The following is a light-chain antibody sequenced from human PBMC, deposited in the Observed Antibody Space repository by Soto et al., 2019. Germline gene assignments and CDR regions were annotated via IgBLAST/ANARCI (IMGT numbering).Light chain of an antibody. CDR1: SSDVGGYDY. Sequence: QSALAQPASASGSPGQSVTISCTGTSSDVGGYDYVSWYQQHPGKAPKLMIYEVTIRPSGVSDRFSGSKSGNTASLTVSGLQAEDEADYYSSSYTGGNPSYVFGTGTKLTVL. CDR2: EVT. CDR3: SSYTGGNPSYV. V-gene: IGLV2-8*01. J-gene: IGLJ1*01.